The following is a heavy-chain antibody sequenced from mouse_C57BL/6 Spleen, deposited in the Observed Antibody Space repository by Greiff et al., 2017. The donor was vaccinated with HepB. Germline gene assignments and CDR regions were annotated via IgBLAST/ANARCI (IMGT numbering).Heavy chain of an antibody. CDR1: GYTFTSYT. V-gene: IGHV1-4*01. CDR2: INPSSGYT. D-gene: IGHD3-2*02. Sequence: QVQLQQSGAELARPGASVKMSCKASGYTFTSYTMHWVKQRPGQGLEWIGYINPSSGYTKYNQKFKDKATLTADKSSSTAYMQLSSLTSEDSAVYYCARSGGAQATFRWGQGTTLTVSS. J-gene: IGHJ2*01. CDR3: ARSGGAQATFR.